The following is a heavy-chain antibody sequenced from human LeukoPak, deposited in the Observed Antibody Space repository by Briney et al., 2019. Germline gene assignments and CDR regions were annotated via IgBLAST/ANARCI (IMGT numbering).Heavy chain of an antibody. CDR1: GASISSGSYY. D-gene: IGHD3-22*01. V-gene: IGHV4-61*02. J-gene: IGHJ4*02. CDR2: VYTSGST. CDR3: ARDRPTYYDSSGYYLESDY. Sequence: TLSLTCSVSGASISSGSYYWSWIRQPAGKGLEWIGRVYTSGSTNYNPSLKSRVTISVDTSKNQFSLKLSSVTAADTAVYYCARDRPTYYDSSGYYLESDYWGQGTLVTVSS.